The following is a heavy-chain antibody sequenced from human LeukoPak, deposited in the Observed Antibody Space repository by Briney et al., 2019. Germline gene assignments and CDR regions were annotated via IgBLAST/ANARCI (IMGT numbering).Heavy chain of an antibody. V-gene: IGHV1-69*05. D-gene: IGHD2-2*01. Sequence: ASVKVSCKASGDTFSSYDISWVRQAPGQGLEWMGGIIPIFGTANYAQKFQGRVTITTDKSTSTAYMELSSLRSEDTAVYYCAREALRCVPAAPDAVDIWGQGTMVTVSS. CDR3: AREALRCVPAAPDAVDI. CDR2: IIPIFGTA. CDR1: GDTFSSYD. J-gene: IGHJ3*02.